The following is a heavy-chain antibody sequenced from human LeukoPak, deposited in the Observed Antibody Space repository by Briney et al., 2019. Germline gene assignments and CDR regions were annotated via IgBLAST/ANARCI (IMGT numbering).Heavy chain of an antibody. V-gene: IGHV3-7*02. Sequence: GGSLRLSCAASGFTFSDYWMSWVRQAPGKGLEWVANIKQDGSEKSYLDSVKGRFTISRDNAKNSLYLQMNSLRAEDTAVYYCARGSRVWFGELLFDYWGQGALVTVSS. J-gene: IGHJ4*02. CDR2: IKQDGSEK. CDR3: ARGSRVWFGELLFDY. D-gene: IGHD3-10*01. CDR1: GFTFSDYW.